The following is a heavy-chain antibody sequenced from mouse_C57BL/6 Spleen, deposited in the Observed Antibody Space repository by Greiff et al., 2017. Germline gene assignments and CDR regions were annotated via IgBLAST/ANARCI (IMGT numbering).Heavy chain of an antibody. Sequence: EVMLVESGGGLVQSGRSLRLSCATSGFTFSDFYMEWVRQAPGKGLEWIAASRNKANDYTTEYSASVKGRFIVSRDTSQSILYLQMNALRAEDTAIYYWARDGGRAMDYWGQGTSVTVSS. V-gene: IGHV7-1*01. J-gene: IGHJ4*01. CDR2: SRNKANDYTT. CDR1: GFTFSDFY. CDR3: ARDGGRAMDY.